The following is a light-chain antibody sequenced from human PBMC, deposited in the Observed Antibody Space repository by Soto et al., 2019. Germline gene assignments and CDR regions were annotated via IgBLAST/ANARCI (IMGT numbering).Light chain of an antibody. Sequence: DIVMTQSPDSLAVSLGERATINCKSSQSVLYSSNNKNYLAWYQQKPRQPPKLLIYWASTRESGVPDRFSGSGSGTDFTLTISSLQAEDVAVYYCQQYYNTPWTFGHGTKVEI. CDR2: WAS. CDR3: QQYYNTPWT. CDR1: QSVLYSSNNKNY. V-gene: IGKV4-1*01. J-gene: IGKJ1*01.